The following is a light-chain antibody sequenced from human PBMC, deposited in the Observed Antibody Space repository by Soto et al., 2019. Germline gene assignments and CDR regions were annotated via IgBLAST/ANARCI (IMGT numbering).Light chain of an antibody. Sequence: EIVLTQSPATLSLSPGERATFSCKASQSVGTSIAWFQQKPGQAPRLLIYDASVRATGIPARFSGSGSGTDFTLTISRLQPEDIAMYYCQQSSNWPPWTFGRGTRVEI. CDR2: DAS. J-gene: IGKJ1*01. CDR3: QQSSNWPPWT. V-gene: IGKV3-11*01. CDR1: QSVGTS.